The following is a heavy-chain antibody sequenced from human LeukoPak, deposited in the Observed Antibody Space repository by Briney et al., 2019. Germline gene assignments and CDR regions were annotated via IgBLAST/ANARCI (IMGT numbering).Heavy chain of an antibody. J-gene: IGHJ4*02. V-gene: IGHV3-21*01. CDR1: GFTFSSYS. Sequence: SGGSLRLSCAVSGFTFSSYSMNWVRQAPGQGLEWVSFISTSISYIYYADSVKGRFTISRDNAKNSLYLQMNSLRAEDTAVYYCGKDQGTGSGSYSWGYFDLGGQGNLVTVSS. D-gene: IGHD3-10*01. CDR3: GKDQGTGSGSYSWGYFDL. CDR2: ISTSISYI.